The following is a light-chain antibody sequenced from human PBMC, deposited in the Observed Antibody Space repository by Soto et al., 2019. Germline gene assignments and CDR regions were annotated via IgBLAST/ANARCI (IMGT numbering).Light chain of an antibody. CDR2: GNT. J-gene: IGLJ2*01. CDR3: QSYDSGLSGLQVI. CDR1: PSNLGAGYA. Sequence: QSVLTQPPSVSGAPGQRVTISCTGSPSNLGAGYAGHWYQQFPGTAPKLLIYGNTNRPSGVPARFSASKSGTSASLAITGLQTEDEADYYCQSYDSGLSGLQVIFGGGTELTVL. V-gene: IGLV1-40*01.